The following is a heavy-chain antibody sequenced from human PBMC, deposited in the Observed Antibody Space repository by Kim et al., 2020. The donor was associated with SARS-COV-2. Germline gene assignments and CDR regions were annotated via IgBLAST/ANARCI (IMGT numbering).Heavy chain of an antibody. D-gene: IGHD5-12*01. V-gene: IGHV3-23*01. CDR3: AKDSGDGYNSDAFDI. CDR2: ISFGGGST. CDR1: GFTFSSYA. J-gene: IGHJ3*02. Sequence: GGSLRLSCAASGFTFSSYAMSWVRQAPGKGLEWVSAISFGGGSTYYVDSVKGRFTISRDNSKNTLYLQMNSLRAEDTAVYYCAKDSGDGYNSDAFDIWGQGTMGTVSS.